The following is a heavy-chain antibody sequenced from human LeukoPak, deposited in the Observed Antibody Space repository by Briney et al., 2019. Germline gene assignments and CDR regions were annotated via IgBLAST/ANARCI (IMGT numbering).Heavy chain of an antibody. CDR2: IYKSGNT. CDR3: ARLGGNGAFDI. D-gene: IGHD4-23*01. CDR1: GYSIRTDYY. V-gene: IGHV4-38-2*02. Sequence: SETLSLICTVSGYSIRTDYYWGWIRQPPGKGPEWIGTIYKSGNTYYNPSLRSRVTISVDTSKNQFSLKLSSVTAADTAVYYCARLGGNGAFDIWGQGTMVTVSS. J-gene: IGHJ3*02.